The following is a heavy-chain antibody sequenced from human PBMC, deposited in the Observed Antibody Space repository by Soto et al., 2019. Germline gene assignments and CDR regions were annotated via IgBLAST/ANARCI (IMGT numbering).Heavy chain of an antibody. V-gene: IGHV1-69*13. CDR3: ASTEKYCSGGSCYSPDY. J-gene: IGHJ4*02. CDR1: GGTFSSYA. D-gene: IGHD2-15*01. CDR2: IIPIFGTA. Sequence: GASVKVSCKASGGTFSSYATSWVRQAPGQGLEWMGGIIPIFGTANYAQKFQGRVTITADESTSTAYMELSSLRSEDMAVYYCASTEKYCSGGSCYSPDYWGQGTLVIVSS.